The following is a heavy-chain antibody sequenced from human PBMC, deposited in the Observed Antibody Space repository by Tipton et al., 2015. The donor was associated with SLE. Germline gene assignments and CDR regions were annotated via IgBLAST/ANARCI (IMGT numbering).Heavy chain of an antibody. CDR3: ARARSNDAFDI. J-gene: IGHJ3*02. D-gene: IGHD5/OR15-5a*01. V-gene: IGHV4-59*01. Sequence: LRLSCTVSGGSISSYYWSWIRQPPGKGLEWIGYIYYSGSTNYNPSLKSRVTISVDTSKNQFSLKLSSVTAADTAVYYCARARSNDAFDIWGQGTMVTVSS. CDR1: GGSISSYY. CDR2: IYYSGST.